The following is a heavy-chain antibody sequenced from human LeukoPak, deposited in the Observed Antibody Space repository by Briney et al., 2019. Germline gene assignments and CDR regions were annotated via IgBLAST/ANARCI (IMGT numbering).Heavy chain of an antibody. CDR1: GDSISSYF. Sequence: SETLSLTCTVSGDSISSYFWSWIRQPPGKGLEWIAYFYYRGSTNYNPSLRSRVTISVDTPKNQFSLNLSSVTAADTAVYYCARIAPLATEYXFXXWGQXTLVTV. D-gene: IGHD6-13*01. V-gene: IGHV4-59*01. CDR3: ARIAPLATEYXFXX. CDR2: FYYRGST. J-gene: IGHJ4*02.